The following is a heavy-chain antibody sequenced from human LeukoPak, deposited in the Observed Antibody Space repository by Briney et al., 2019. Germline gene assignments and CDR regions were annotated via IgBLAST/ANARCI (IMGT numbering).Heavy chain of an antibody. Sequence: SETLSLTCGVNGGSFSDYFWSWIRQPPGKGLEWIGEINHSGSTNYNPSLKSRVTISVDTSKNQFSLKLSSVTAADTAVYYCAREGSGWYVAWFDPWGQGTLVTVSS. CDR3: AREGSGWYVAWFDP. J-gene: IGHJ5*02. CDR2: INHSGST. D-gene: IGHD6-19*01. CDR1: GGSFSDYF. V-gene: IGHV4-34*01.